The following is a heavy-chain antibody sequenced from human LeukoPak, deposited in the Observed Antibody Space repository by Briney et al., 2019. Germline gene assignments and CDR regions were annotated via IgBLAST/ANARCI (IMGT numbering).Heavy chain of an antibody. J-gene: IGHJ6*02. Sequence: PGGSLRLSCAASRFTFSSFSMSWVRQAPGKGLEWVANIKQDGSEKYYVDSVKGRFTISRDNAKNSLYLQMNSLRAEDTAVYYCAREFLVPTAKSGYYYYGMDVWGQGTAVTVSS. D-gene: IGHD2-2*01. CDR2: IKQDGSEK. CDR3: AREFLVPTAKSGYYYYGMDV. V-gene: IGHV3-7*01. CDR1: RFTFSSFS.